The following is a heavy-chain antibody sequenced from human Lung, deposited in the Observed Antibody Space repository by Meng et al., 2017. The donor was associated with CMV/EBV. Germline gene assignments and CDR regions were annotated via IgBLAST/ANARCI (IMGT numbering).Heavy chain of an antibody. D-gene: IGHD1-1*01. CDR2: ISGSGGST. J-gene: IGHJ6*02. V-gene: IGHV3-23*01. Sequence: GGSLRLXCAASGFTFSSYAMSWVRQAPGKGLEWVSAISGSGGSTYYADSVKGRFTISRDNSKNTLYLQMNSLRAEDTAVYYCAKDLRGFNTGSNPGGYGMDVWGQGTXVNVYS. CDR3: AKDLRGFNTGSNPGGYGMDV. CDR1: GFTFSSYA.